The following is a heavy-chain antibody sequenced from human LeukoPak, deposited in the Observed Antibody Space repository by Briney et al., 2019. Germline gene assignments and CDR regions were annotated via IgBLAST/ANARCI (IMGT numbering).Heavy chain of an antibody. Sequence: ASVKVSCKASRDTFNNYAINWVRQAPGQGLEWMGRIIPVLDIVFYAQKFQGRVTITADRFTTTAYMELSSLRSEDTAMYYCARGWDGVEMTARHAFDIWGQGTLVTVSS. D-gene: IGHD5-24*01. J-gene: IGHJ3*02. V-gene: IGHV1-69*04. CDR2: IIPVLDIV. CDR3: ARGWDGVEMTARHAFDI. CDR1: RDTFNNYA.